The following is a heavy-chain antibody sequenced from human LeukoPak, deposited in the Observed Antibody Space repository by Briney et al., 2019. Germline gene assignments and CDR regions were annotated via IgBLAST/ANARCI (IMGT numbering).Heavy chain of an antibody. J-gene: IGHJ4*02. CDR2: IIPIFGTA. CDR3: ARVMTTVTTKGCYFDY. D-gene: IGHD4-11*01. V-gene: IGHV1-69*13. CDR1: GGTFSSYA. Sequence: GASVKVSCKASGGTFSSYAISWVRQAPGQGLEWMGGIIPIFGTANYAQKFQGRVTITADESTSTAYMELSSLRSEDTAVYYCARVMTTVTTKGCYFDYWGQGTLVTVSS.